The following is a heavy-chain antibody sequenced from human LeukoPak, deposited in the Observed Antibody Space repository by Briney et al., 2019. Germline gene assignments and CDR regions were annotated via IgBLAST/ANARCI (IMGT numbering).Heavy chain of an antibody. CDR2: INPSGGST. Sequence: ASVKVSCKASGYLFTNNYIHWVRQAPGQGLEWMGIINPSGGSTTYAQKFQGRVTMTRDTSTSTAYMELSSLRSEDTAVYYCARDGYSGSYAYYFDYWGQGTLVTVSS. CDR1: GYLFTNNY. D-gene: IGHD1-26*01. J-gene: IGHJ4*02. CDR3: ARDGYSGSYAYYFDY. V-gene: IGHV1-46*01.